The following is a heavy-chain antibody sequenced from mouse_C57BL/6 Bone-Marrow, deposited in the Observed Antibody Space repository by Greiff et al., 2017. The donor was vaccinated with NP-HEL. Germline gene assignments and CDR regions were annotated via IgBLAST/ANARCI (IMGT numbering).Heavy chain of an antibody. V-gene: IGHV1-76*01. CDR3: ARRDLYYGNYVSYWYFDV. CDR1: GYTFTDYY. J-gene: IGHJ1*03. Sequence: VQLQQSGAELVRPGASVKLSCTASGYTFTDYYINWVKQRPGQGLEWIARIYPGSGNTYYNEKFKGKATLAAEKSSSTAYMQLSSLTSEDSAVYFCARRDLYYGNYVSYWYFDVWGTGTTVTVSS. D-gene: IGHD2-1*01. CDR2: IYPGSGNT.